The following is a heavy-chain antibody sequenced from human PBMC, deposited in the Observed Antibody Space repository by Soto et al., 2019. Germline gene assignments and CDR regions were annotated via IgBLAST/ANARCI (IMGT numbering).Heavy chain of an antibody. J-gene: IGHJ4*02. CDR3: AQREGNTYGLFH. D-gene: IGHD5-18*01. V-gene: IGHV3-74*01. CDR2: IKTDGSST. CDR1: GFSFSSYW. Sequence: EVQLVESGGGLVQPGGSLRLSCAASGFSFSSYWIHWVRQAPGKGLAWVSRIKTDGSSTDYADSVKGRFTISRDNAKNTLYLQMNSLSAEYTAVYCCAQREGNTYGLFHWGQGTLVTFSS.